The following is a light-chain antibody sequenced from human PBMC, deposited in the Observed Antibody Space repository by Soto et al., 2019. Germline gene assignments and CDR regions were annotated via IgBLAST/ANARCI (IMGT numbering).Light chain of an antibody. Sequence: EIVLTQSPGTLSLSPGERATLSCRASQSVTSSFLAWYQQKPGQAPRLLIYGASSRATGIPARFSGSGSGTDFTLTISGLEPEDFAVYFCQLYGSSPLFGQGTKVDIK. CDR3: QLYGSSPL. CDR1: QSVTSSF. CDR2: GAS. J-gene: IGKJ1*01. V-gene: IGKV3-20*01.